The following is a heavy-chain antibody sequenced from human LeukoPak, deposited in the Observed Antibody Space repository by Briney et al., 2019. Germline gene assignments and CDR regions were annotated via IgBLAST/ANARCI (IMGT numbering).Heavy chain of an antibody. CDR1: GGSISSHY. CDR2: IYNSGST. CDR3: ARVEYQLPYVWWFDP. D-gene: IGHD2-2*01. J-gene: IGHJ5*02. Sequence: PSETLSLTCTVSGGSISSHYWSWIRQPPGKGLEWIGYIYNSGSTNSNPSLKSRVTISVDTSKNQFSLKLSSVTAADTAVYYCARVEYQLPYVWWFDPWGQGTLVTVSS. V-gene: IGHV4-59*11.